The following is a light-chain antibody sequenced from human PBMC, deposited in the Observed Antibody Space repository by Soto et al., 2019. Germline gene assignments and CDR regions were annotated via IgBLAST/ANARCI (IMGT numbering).Light chain of an antibody. CDR3: QQYGSSGT. CDR1: QSASNNY. Sequence: IVLTQSPGTLSLSPGERATLSCRASQSASNNYLAWYKQKPGQAPRLLIYGASNRATGIPDRFSGSGSGTDFTLTIRRLEPEDFAVDYCQQYGSSGTFGQGTKVDIK. V-gene: IGKV3-20*01. J-gene: IGKJ1*01. CDR2: GAS.